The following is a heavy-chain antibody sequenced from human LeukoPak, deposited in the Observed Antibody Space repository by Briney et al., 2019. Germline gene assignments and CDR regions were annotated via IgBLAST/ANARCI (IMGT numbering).Heavy chain of an antibody. CDR2: ILNTGNT. CDR3: ASRPADTTWYGVFDY. CDR1: GGPINSHY. J-gene: IGHJ4*02. Sequence: SETLSLTRSVSGGPINSHYWSWIQQPPGKRLEWIGYILNTGNTNYNPSLASRVTMSVDTSRAQFFLRLSPVTAADTAIYYCASRPADTTWYGVFDYWSQGTLVTVSS. V-gene: IGHV4-59*11. D-gene: IGHD3-10*01.